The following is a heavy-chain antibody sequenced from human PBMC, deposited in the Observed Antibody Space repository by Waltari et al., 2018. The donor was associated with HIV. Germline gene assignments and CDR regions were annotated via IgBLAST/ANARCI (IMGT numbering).Heavy chain of an antibody. CDR2: IKTKTDGGTT. Sequence: EVQLVESGGGLVKPGGSLRLSCAASGFTSSDAWMSWVRQAPGKGLEWVGLIKTKTDGGTTDSPAPVKGRFTISRDDSKNTLYLQMNSLKTEDTAVYYCTTVLYDGGGMDVWGQGTTVTVSS. V-gene: IGHV3-15*01. CDR1: GFTSSDAW. J-gene: IGHJ6*02. D-gene: IGHD3-22*01. CDR3: TTVLYDGGGMDV.